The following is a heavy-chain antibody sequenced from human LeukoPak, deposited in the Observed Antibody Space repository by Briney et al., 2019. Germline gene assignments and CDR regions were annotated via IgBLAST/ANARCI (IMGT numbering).Heavy chain of an antibody. Sequence: ASVKVSCKASGYTFTSYGISWVRQAPGQGLEWMGWISAYNGNTNYAQKLRGRVTMTTDTSTSTAYMELRSLRSDDTAVYYCARDQVQLERRGLRRYGWFDPWGQGTLVTVSS. CDR3: ARDQVQLERRGLRRYGWFDP. V-gene: IGHV1-18*01. D-gene: IGHD1-1*01. CDR2: ISAYNGNT. CDR1: GYTFTSYG. J-gene: IGHJ5*02.